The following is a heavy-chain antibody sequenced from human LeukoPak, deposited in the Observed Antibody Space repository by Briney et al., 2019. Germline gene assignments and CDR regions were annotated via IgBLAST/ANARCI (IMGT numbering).Heavy chain of an antibody. CDR3: AKDLAYYYDSSGYYYVHYFDY. J-gene: IGHJ4*02. V-gene: IGHV3-23*01. CDR1: GFTFSSYA. Sequence: GGSLRLSCAASGFTFSSYAMSWVRQAPGKGLEWVSAISGSGGSTYYADSVRGRFTISRDNSKNTLYLQTNSLRAEDTAVYYCAKDLAYYYDSSGYYYVHYFDYWGQGTLVTVSS. CDR2: ISGSGGST. D-gene: IGHD3-22*01.